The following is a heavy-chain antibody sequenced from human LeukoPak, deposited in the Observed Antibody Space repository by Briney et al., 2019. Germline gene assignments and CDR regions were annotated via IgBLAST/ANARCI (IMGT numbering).Heavy chain of an antibody. Sequence: GGSLRLSCAGSGFPFSSHGMNWVRQAPGKELEWVSGISPGGGPTYYADSVKGRFTISRDDSKNTLYLQMKNLRAEDTAVYYCAKDGAWLRFDDWGQGILVTVSS. D-gene: IGHD5-12*01. J-gene: IGHJ4*02. V-gene: IGHV3-23*01. CDR1: GFPFSSHG. CDR2: ISPGGGPT. CDR3: AKDGAWLRFDD.